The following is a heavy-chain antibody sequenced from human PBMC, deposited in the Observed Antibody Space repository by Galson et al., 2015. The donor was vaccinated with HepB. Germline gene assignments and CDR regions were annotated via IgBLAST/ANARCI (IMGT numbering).Heavy chain of an antibody. J-gene: IGHJ4*02. CDR1: RFTFSGSG. CDR2: ISNDGSNK. CDR3: AKGASGDGNFDY. V-gene: IGHV3-30*18. Sequence: SLRLSCAASRFTFSGSGIHWARQAPGEGLEWVAVISNDGSNKYYADSVKGRFTISRDNSKKTLYLQMNSLRSEDTAVYYCAKGASGDGNFDYWGQGTLVTVSS. D-gene: IGHD7-27*01.